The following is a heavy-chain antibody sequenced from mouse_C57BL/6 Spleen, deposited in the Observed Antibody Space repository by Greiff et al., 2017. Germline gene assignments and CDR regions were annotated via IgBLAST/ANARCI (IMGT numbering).Heavy chain of an antibody. V-gene: IGHV1-50*01. CDR1: GYTFTSYW. CDR2: IDPSDSYT. D-gene: IGHD1-1*01. J-gene: IGHJ1*03. CDR3: ARGGLYYGSSYWYFDV. Sequence: QVQLQQPGAELVKPGASVKLSCKASGYTFTSYWMQWVKQRPGQGLEWIGEIDPSDSYTNYNQKFKGTATLTVDTSSRTAYMQLSSLTSEDSAVYYCARGGLYYGSSYWYFDVWGTGTTVTVSS.